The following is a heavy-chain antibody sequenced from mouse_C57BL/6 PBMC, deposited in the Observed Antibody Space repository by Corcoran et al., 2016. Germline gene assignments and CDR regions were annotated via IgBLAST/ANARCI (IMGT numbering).Heavy chain of an antibody. CDR1: GYTFTDYY. V-gene: IGHV1-26*01. J-gene: IGHJ2*01. CDR2: INPNNGGT. D-gene: IGHD2-2*01. CDR3: ARGPFGYDVNY. Sequence: EVQLQQSGPELVKPGASVKISCKASGYTFTDYYMNWVKQSHGKSLEWIGDINPNNGGTSYNQKFKGKATLTVDKSSSTAYMELRSLTSEDSAVYYCARGPFGYDVNYWGQGTTLTVSS.